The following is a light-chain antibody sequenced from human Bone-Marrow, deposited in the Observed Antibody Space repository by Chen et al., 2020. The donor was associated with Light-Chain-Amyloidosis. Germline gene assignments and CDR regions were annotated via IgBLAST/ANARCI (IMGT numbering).Light chain of an antibody. CDR2: AVS. V-gene: IGLV2-14*01. J-gene: IGLJ1*01. Sequence: QSALTQPASVSGSPGQTITISCTGTSGDVGTYNYVSLYQQHPGKAPIVMIYAVSNRPSGVSNSFSGSKSGNTASLTISGLQAEDEADYYCSSFTSSSAYVFGPGTKVTVL. CDR1: SGDVGTYNY. CDR3: SSFTSSSAYV.